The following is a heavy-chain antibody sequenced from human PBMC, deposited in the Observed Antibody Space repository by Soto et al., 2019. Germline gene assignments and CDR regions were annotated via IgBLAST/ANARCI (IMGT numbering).Heavy chain of an antibody. CDR3: ARDSPPVDY. J-gene: IGHJ4*02. Sequence: ASVKVSCKASGYTFTSYAMHWVRQAPGQRLEWMGWINAYNGNTKYAQKFQGRVTMTTDTSTSTAYMELRSLRSDDTAVYYCARDSPPVDYWGQGTLVTVSS. CDR1: GYTFTSYA. CDR2: INAYNGNT. V-gene: IGHV1-3*01.